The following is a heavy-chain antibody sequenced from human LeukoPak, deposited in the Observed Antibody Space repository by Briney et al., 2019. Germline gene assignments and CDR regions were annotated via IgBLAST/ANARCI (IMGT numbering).Heavy chain of an antibody. CDR3: ARKGYYESRAAYYFDY. D-gene: IGHD3-22*01. V-gene: IGHV1-3*03. J-gene: IGHJ4*02. CDR1: GYTFTSYA. CDR2: INAGNGNT. Sequence: ASVKVSCKASGYTFTSYAMHWVRQAPGQRREWMGWINAGNGNTKYSQEFQGRVTITRDTSASTAYMELSSLRSEDMAVYYCARKGYYESRAAYYFDYWGQGTLVTVSS.